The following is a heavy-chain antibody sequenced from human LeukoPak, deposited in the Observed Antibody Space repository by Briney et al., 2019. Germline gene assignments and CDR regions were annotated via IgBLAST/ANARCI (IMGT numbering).Heavy chain of an antibody. CDR1: GFTVSSNY. D-gene: IGHD6-13*01. CDR3: AKEALQDGNWYEYLQH. V-gene: IGHV3-23*01. J-gene: IGHJ1*01. Sequence: GGSLRLSCAASGFTVSSNYMSWVRQAPGKGLEWLSAISGDGGNTYCAESVKGRFTISRDNSKNTLSLQMNSLRGEDTAVYYCAKEALQDGNWYEYLQHWGQGTLVTVSS. CDR2: ISGDGGNT.